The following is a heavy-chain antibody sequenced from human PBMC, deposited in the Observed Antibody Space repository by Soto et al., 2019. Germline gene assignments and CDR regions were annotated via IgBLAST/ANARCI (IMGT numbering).Heavy chain of an antibody. V-gene: IGHV3-21*01. J-gene: IGHJ4*02. CDR3: ATDHAWEPDY. Sequence: EVQLVESGGGLVKPGGSLRLSCAASGFTFSSYSMNWVRQAPGKGLEWVSSITGSSSYVYYADSVKGRFTISRDNAKNSLYLQMNSLRAEDTAVYYCATDHAWEPDYWGQGTLVTVSS. CDR2: ITGSSSYV. CDR1: GFTFSSYS. D-gene: IGHD1-1*01.